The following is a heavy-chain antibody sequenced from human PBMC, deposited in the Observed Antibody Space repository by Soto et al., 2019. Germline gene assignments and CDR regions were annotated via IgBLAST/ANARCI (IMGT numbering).Heavy chain of an antibody. D-gene: IGHD3-22*01. J-gene: IGHJ5*02. V-gene: IGHV1-69*12. CDR2: IIPIFGTA. Sequence: QVQLVQSGAEVKKPGSSVKVSSWVRQAPGQGLEWMGEIIPIFGTANYAQKFQGRVTITADESTSTAYMEQSSLRSEDTAVYYCARDRGPSSGYYPYWFDPWGQGTLVTVSS. CDR3: ARDRGPSSGYYPYWFDP.